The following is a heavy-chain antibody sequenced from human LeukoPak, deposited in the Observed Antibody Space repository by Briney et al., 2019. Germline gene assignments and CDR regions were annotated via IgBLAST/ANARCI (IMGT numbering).Heavy chain of an antibody. CDR1: GGSINNYY. CDR2: IYSSGST. D-gene: IGHD3-16*01. CDR3: ARRTLCCGERFDP. V-gene: IGHV4-59*08. Sequence: PSETLSLTCTVSGGSINNYYWSWIRQPPGKGLEWIGDIYSSGSTNYNPSLKSRVIISVDTSKNQFSLKLSSVTAADTAVYYCARRTLCCGERFDPWGQGTLVTVSS. J-gene: IGHJ5*02.